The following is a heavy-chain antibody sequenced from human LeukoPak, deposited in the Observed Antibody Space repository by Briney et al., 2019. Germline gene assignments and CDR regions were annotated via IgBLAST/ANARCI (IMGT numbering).Heavy chain of an antibody. CDR3: ARLSYYYDSSGYRNWFDP. D-gene: IGHD3-22*01. J-gene: IGHJ5*02. Sequence: SETLSLTCTVSGGSISSSSYYWGWIRQPPGKGLEWIGYIYTSGSTNYNPSLKSRVTISVDTSKNQFSLKLSSVTAADTAVYYCARLSYYYDSSGYRNWFDPWGQGTLVTVSS. V-gene: IGHV4-61*05. CDR2: IYTSGST. CDR1: GGSISSSSYY.